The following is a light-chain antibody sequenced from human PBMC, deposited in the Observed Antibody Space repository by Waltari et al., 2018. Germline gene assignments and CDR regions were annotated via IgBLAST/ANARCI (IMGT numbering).Light chain of an antibody. CDR1: KLGDKY. J-gene: IGLJ2*01. CDR3: QAWDSNTARV. CDR2: QDI. V-gene: IGLV3-1*01. Sequence: SYELTQPPSVSVLPGQTASITCPGDKLGDKYVCWYQQKPGQSPVLVIYQDINRPSGIPERFSGSKSGNTATLTISGTQAMDEADYYCQAWDSNTARVFGGGTKLTVL.